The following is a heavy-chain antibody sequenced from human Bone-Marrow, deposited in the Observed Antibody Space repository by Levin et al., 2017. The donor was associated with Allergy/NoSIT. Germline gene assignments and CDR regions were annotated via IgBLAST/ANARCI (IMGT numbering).Heavy chain of an antibody. D-gene: IGHD1-1*01. Sequence: SQTLSLTCTVSGGSISTPDYYWSWIRQSPEKGLEWIGYIYYTGTTFYNPSLKSRVFISSDTSKNQFSLRVPSVTAADTAVYYCARGGWKPFEFWGQGALVTVSS. CDR3: ARGGWKPFEF. CDR1: GGSISTPDYY. V-gene: IGHV4-30-4*01. CDR2: IYYTGTT. J-gene: IGHJ4*02.